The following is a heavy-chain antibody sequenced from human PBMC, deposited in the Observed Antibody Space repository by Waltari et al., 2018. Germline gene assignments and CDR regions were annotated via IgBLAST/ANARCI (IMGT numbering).Heavy chain of an antibody. Sequence: QVQLQESGPGLVKPSETLSLTCTVSGGSISSYYWSWIRQPAGKGLEWIGRIYTSGSTNYNPSLKGRGTMSVDTSKNQFSRKLSSVTAADTAVYYCARGYSPLNIVVVPAATAGNWFDPWGQGTLVTVSS. V-gene: IGHV4-4*07. CDR3: ARGYSPLNIVVVPAATAGNWFDP. J-gene: IGHJ5*02. D-gene: IGHD2-2*01. CDR1: GGSISSYY. CDR2: IYTSGST.